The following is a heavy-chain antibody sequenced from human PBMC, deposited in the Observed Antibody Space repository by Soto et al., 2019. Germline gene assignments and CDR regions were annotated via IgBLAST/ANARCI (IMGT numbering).Heavy chain of an antibody. CDR1: GYTFTSYC. CDR2: ISAYNGNT. CDR3: ARDSRDIVVVVAAILYYYYGMDV. D-gene: IGHD2-15*01. V-gene: IGHV1-18*01. J-gene: IGHJ6*02. Sequence: ASVKVSCKASGYTFTSYCISWVRQAPGQGLECMGWISAYNGNTNYAQKLQGRVTMTTDTSTSTAYMELRSLRSDDTAVYYCARDSRDIVVVVAAILYYYYGMDVWGQGTTVTVSS.